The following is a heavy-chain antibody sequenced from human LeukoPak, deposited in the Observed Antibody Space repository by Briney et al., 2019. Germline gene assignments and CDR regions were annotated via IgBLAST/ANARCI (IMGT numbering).Heavy chain of an antibody. Sequence: SVKVSCKASGYTFTGYYMHWVRQAPGQGLEWMGGIIPIFGAANYAQKFQGRVTITADESTSTAYMELSSLRSEDTAVYYCATERRGYAFDIWGQGTMVTVSS. D-gene: IGHD1-1*01. CDR3: ATERRGYAFDI. CDR1: GYTFTGYY. J-gene: IGHJ3*02. V-gene: IGHV1-69*13. CDR2: IIPIFGAA.